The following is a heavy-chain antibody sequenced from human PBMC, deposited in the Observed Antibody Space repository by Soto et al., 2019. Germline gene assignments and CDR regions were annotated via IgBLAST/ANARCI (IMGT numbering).Heavy chain of an antibody. Sequence: SETMSVTCAVSGGSISSSNWWSWVRQPPGKGLEWIGEIYHSGSTNYNPSLKSRVTISVDKSKNQFSLKLSSVTAADTAVYYCARVAVAGTRVDYWGQGTPVTVSS. CDR3: ARVAVAGTRVDY. D-gene: IGHD6-19*01. V-gene: IGHV4-4*02. CDR1: GGSISSSNW. CDR2: IYHSGST. J-gene: IGHJ4*02.